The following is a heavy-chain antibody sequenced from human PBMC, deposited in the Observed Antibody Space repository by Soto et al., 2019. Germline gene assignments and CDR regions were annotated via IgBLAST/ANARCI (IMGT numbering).Heavy chain of an antibody. V-gene: IGHV3-72*01. J-gene: IGHJ4*02. D-gene: IGHD1-26*01. Sequence: EVQLVESGGGLVEPGGSLRLSCAASGFIFSDHYMDWVRQAPGKGLEWIGRVRDKANGYTTEYAASVRGRFTVSRDDSKNSLEGQMNSLQIEDTAMYYCVRNLASGGTYYIDYWGQGTLVTVSS. CDR3: VRNLASGGTYYIDY. CDR2: VRDKANGYTT. CDR1: GFIFSDHY.